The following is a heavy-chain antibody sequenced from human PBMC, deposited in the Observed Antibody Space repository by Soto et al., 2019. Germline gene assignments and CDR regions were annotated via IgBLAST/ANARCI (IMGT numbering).Heavy chain of an antibody. CDR2: VSYDGSFK. CDR1: GFTFSKFG. J-gene: IGHJ6*02. CDR3: AKDSDQLLFDYYYYGMDV. Sequence: QVQLVESGGGVVQPGGSLRLSCEASGFTFSKFGIHWVRQAPGKGLEWVAVVSYDGSFKYYADSVKGRFTISRDNSKNPLYLQMNRPRPEDAALYYCAKDSDQLLFDYYYYGMDVWGQGTTVTVSS. V-gene: IGHV3-30*18. D-gene: IGHD2-2*01.